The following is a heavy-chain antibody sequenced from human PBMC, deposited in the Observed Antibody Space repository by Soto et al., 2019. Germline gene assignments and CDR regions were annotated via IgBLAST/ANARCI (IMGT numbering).Heavy chain of an antibody. J-gene: IGHJ4*02. CDR3: AKALYYYDSSGYYCFEY. CDR1: GFSFSSYA. CDR2: ISGSGSTI. D-gene: IGHD3-22*01. V-gene: IGHV3-23*01. Sequence: GFLRLRGAPSGFSFSSYALSWVRQAPGKGPEWISSISGSGSTIYYADSVKGRFPISRDNSKNTLYLQMSRLRAEDTAVYYCAKALYYYDSSGYYCFEYWGRGTLVTVSS.